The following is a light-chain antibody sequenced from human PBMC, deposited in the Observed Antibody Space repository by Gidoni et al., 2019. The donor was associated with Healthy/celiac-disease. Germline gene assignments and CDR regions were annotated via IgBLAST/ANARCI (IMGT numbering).Light chain of an antibody. CDR1: QSNSSY. CDR3: QQSYSTPLVT. J-gene: IGKJ3*01. Sequence: DIQMTQSPSSLPASVADRVTITFRASQSNSSYFNWYQQKTGKAPKPLIYAASSLQSGVPSRFSGSGSGTDFTLNISSLQPEDFATYYCQQSYSTPLVTFGHXTKVDIK. V-gene: IGKV1-39*01. CDR2: AAS.